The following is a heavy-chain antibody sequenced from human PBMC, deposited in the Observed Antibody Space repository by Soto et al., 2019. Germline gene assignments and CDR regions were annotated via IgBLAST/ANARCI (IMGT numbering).Heavy chain of an antibody. CDR3: ARYRREAVAGYTLDN. D-gene: IGHD6-13*01. CDR1: GGSISSNY. V-gene: IGHV4-59*01. J-gene: IGHJ4*02. Sequence: PSETLSLTCTVSGGSISSNYGTWIRQPPGKGLEWIGYVYNSGSTNYNPSLKSRVTISEDTSKSQFSLKVNSMTAADTAVYYCARYRREAVAGYTLDNWGQGILVTVSS. CDR2: VYNSGST.